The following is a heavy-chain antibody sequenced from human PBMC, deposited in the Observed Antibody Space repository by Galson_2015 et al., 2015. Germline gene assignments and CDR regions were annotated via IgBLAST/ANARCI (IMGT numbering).Heavy chain of an antibody. D-gene: IGHD3-10*01. CDR3: ARGSGRYAMDV. V-gene: IGHV6-1*01. CDR1: GDSVSSNSAA. CDR2: TYYRSKWYN. Sequence: CAISGDSVSSNSAAWNWIRHSPSRGLEWLGRTYYRSKWYNDYAVSVRSRITINPGTSKNQFSLQLRSVTPVDTAVYYCARGSGRYAMDVWGQGTTVTVSS. J-gene: IGHJ6*02.